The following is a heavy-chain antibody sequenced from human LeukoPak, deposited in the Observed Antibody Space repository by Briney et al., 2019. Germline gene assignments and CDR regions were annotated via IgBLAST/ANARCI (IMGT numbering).Heavy chain of an antibody. Sequence: ASVKVSCKASGYTFTSYDINWVRQATGQGLEWMGWMSPNSGNTGYAQKFQGRVTMTRNTSISTAYMELSSLRSEDTAVYYCARGHTIFGVVIRSFDYWGQGTLVTVSS. CDR1: GYTFTSYD. CDR2: MSPNSGNT. CDR3: ARGHTIFGVVIRSFDY. J-gene: IGHJ4*02. V-gene: IGHV1-8*01. D-gene: IGHD3-3*01.